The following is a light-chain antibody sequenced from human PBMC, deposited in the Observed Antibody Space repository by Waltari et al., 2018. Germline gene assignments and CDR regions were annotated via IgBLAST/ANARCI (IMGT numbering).Light chain of an antibody. CDR2: KAS. V-gene: IGKV1-5*03. J-gene: IGKJ4*01. Sequence: DIQMTQSPSTLSASVGDRVTITCRASQSISPWLAWYQQKPGKAPKLLIYKASSLESGVPLRFSGSGSGTEFTLTISSLQPDDFASYYCQQYGTYPLTFGGGTKVGIE. CDR3: QQYGTYPLT. CDR1: QSISPW.